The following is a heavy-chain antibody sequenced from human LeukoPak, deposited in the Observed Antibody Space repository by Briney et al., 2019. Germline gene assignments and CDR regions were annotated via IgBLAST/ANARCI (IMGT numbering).Heavy chain of an antibody. CDR2: IYYSGST. CDR3: ARDGRRGYSYGYYFDY. CDR1: GGSISSSSYY. Sequence: SETLSLTCTVSGGSISSSSYYWGWIRQPPGKGLEWIGSIYYSGSTYYNPSLKSRVTISVDTSKNQFSLKLSSVTAADTAVYYCARDGRRGYSYGYYFDYWGQGTLVTVSS. J-gene: IGHJ4*02. V-gene: IGHV4-39*02. D-gene: IGHD5-18*01.